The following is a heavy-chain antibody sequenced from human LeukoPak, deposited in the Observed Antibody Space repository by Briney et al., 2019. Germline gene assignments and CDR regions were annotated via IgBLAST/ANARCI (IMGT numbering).Heavy chain of an antibody. Sequence: GGSLRLSCAASGFTFNNAWMSWVRQAPGKGLEWVSYIDLSNRTIYYADFVKGRFTISRDNAKNSLYLQMNSLRAEDTAVYFCARGTWGGYSYGLNYYYMDVWGKGTTVTVSS. CDR2: IDLSNRTI. CDR3: ARGTWGGYSYGLNYYYMDV. V-gene: IGHV3-48*01. D-gene: IGHD3-10*01. J-gene: IGHJ6*03. CDR1: GFTFNNAW.